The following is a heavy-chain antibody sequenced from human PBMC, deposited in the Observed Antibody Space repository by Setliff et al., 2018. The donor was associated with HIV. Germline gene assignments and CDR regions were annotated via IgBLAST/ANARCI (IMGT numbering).Heavy chain of an antibody. D-gene: IGHD6-19*01. CDR1: GGSISITSYY. Sequence: LSLTRTVSGGSISITSYYWGWIRQPPGKGLEWIGSIHYSGNTYYSPSLKSRVTISEDTSKNQFSLKLSSVTAADTAVYYCATLHSSGWPYYSDYWGQGILVTVSS. J-gene: IGHJ4*02. V-gene: IGHV4-39*01. CDR2: IHYSGNT. CDR3: ATLHSSGWPYYSDY.